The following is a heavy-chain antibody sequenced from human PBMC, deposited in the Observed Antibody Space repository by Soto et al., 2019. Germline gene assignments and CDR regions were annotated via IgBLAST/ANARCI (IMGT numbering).Heavy chain of an antibody. V-gene: IGHV4-34*01. CDR2: INHSGST. CDR1: GGSFSGYY. D-gene: IGHD3-10*01. Sequence: SETLSLTCAVYGGSFSGYYWSWIRQPPGKGLEWIGEINHSGSTNYNPSLKSRVTISVDTSKNQFSRKLSSVTAADTAVYYCARDYYYGSGSYYNAPYYYYGMDVWGQGTTVTVSS. J-gene: IGHJ6*02. CDR3: ARDYYYGSGSYYNAPYYYYGMDV.